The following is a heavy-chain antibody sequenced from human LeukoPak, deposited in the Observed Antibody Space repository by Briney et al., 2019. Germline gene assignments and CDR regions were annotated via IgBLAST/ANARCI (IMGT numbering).Heavy chain of an antibody. CDR3: ARVLWFGELSPGH. V-gene: IGHV1-18*01. D-gene: IGHD3-10*01. Sequence: ASVKVSCKASGYTFRAYDITWVRQALGQGLEWMGWISVYKGDTKYAQNIQGRVTMTTDTSTSTAYMELTSLRSDDTAVYYCARVLWFGELSPGHWGQGTLVTVSS. J-gene: IGHJ4*02. CDR2: ISVYKGDT. CDR1: GYTFRAYD.